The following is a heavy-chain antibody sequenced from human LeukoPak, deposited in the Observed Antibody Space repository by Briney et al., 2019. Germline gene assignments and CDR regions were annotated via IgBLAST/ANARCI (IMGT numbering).Heavy chain of an antibody. CDR1: GVTFDDYA. CDR3: AKDTLSRYCSGGSCPPSYYYYGMDV. CDR2: IILNIGSI. V-gene: IGHV3-9*01. J-gene: IGHJ6*02. D-gene: IGHD2-15*01. Sequence: GGSLRLSCAASGVTFDDYAMHWGRQAPGKGLEWVSGIILNIGSIGYADSVKGRFTISRDNAKNSLYLQMNSLRAEDTALYYCAKDTLSRYCSGGSCPPSYYYYGMDVWGQGTTVTVSS.